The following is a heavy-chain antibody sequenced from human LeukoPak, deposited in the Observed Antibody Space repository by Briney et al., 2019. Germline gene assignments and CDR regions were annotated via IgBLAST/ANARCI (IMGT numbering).Heavy chain of an antibody. V-gene: IGHV3-21*01. Sequence: GGSLRLSCAASGFTFSSYSMNWVRQAPGKGLEWVAAISTTSGNIYYADSVKGRFTISRDNAKNSLYLQMNSLRAEDTAVYYCARDLSATGWFDPWGQGTLVTVSS. J-gene: IGHJ5*02. D-gene: IGHD3-16*02. CDR1: GFTFSSYS. CDR2: ISTTSGNI. CDR3: ARDLSATGWFDP.